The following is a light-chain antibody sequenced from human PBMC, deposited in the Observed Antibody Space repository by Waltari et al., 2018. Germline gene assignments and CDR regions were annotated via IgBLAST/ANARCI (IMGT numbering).Light chain of an antibody. Sequence: DIVMAQSPDSLAVSLGERAPINCRSSQTVLYASDKKNYLAWYQQKPGQPPKLLIYWASTRESGVPDRVIGSGSGTDFSLTISSLQAEDVAIYYCQQYYNTPRTFGQGTRVEIK. J-gene: IGKJ1*01. V-gene: IGKV4-1*01. CDR1: QTVLYASDKKNY. CDR3: QQYYNTPRT. CDR2: WAS.